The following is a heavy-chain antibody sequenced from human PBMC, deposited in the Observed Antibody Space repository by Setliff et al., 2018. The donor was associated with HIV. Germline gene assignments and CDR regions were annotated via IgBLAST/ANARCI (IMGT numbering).Heavy chain of an antibody. V-gene: IGHV4-4*09. Sequence: PSETLSLTCTFSGGSISTYYWSWIRQSPGKGLEWIGYTYTSGSTRYNPSLESRVTISMDLSKTQLSLNLASMTAADTAVYYCARGAGQWLRLVQGDSVAYFDFWGQGMLVTVS. CDR3: ARGAGQWLRLVQGDSVAYFDF. CDR2: TYTSGST. CDR1: GGSISTYY. J-gene: IGHJ4*02. D-gene: IGHD2-21*01.